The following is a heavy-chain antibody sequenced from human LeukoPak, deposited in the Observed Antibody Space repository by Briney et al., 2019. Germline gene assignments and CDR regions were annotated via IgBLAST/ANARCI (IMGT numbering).Heavy chain of an antibody. CDR1: GFTFTSYP. CDR3: AKSGCTSTACYAFDI. Sequence: PGGSLRLSCAASGFTFTSYPLSWVRQAPGMGLEWVSSINGDRTYYAGSVMGRFTISRDNSKSTLYLQMNNLRAEDTAVYYCAKSGCTSTACYAFDIWGQGTTATVSS. D-gene: IGHD2-2*01. J-gene: IGHJ3*02. V-gene: IGHV3-23*01. CDR2: INGDRT.